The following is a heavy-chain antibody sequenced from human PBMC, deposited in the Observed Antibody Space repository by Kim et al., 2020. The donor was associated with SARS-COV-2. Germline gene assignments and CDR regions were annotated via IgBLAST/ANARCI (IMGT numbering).Heavy chain of an antibody. Sequence: GESLQISCKGSGYSFTSYWIGWVRQMPGKGLEWMGIIYPGDSDTRYSPSFQGQVTISADKSISTAYLQWSSLKASDTAMYYCARVVPAAIRRYYFDYWGQGTLVTVSS. J-gene: IGHJ4*02. V-gene: IGHV5-51*01. D-gene: IGHD2-2*02. CDR3: ARVVPAAIRRYYFDY. CDR1: GYSFTSYW. CDR2: IYPGDSDT.